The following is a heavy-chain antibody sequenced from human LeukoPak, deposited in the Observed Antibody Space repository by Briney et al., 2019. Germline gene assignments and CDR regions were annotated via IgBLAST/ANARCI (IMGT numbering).Heavy chain of an antibody. CDR1: GFTFSSYS. Sequence: GGSLTLSCAASGFTFSSYSMNWVRQAPGKGLEWVSYISSSSSTIYYADSVKGRFTISRDNAKNSLYLQMNSLRAEDTAAYYCARGQFWSGYHHPGGFDPWGQGTLVTVSS. V-gene: IGHV3-48*01. CDR2: ISSSSSTI. J-gene: IGHJ5*02. CDR3: ARGQFWSGYHHPGGFDP. D-gene: IGHD3-3*01.